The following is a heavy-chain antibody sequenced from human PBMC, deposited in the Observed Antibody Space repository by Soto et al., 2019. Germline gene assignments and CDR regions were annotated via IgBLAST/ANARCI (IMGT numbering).Heavy chain of an antibody. CDR2: INHSGST. V-gene: IGHV4-34*01. J-gene: IGHJ4*02. CDR1: GGSFSGYY. D-gene: IGHD2-8*02. Sequence: QVQLQQWGAGLLKPSETLSLTCTGYGGSFSGYYWTWIRQPPGTGLEWIGEINHSGSTNYNASLKSRVTISVHTSKNQCCLKLTAVTAADTAVNYCARDKITGLFDYWGQGTLVTVSS. CDR3: ARDKITGLFDY.